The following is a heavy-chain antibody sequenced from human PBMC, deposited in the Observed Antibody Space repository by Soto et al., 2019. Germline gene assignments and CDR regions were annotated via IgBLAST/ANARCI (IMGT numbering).Heavy chain of an antibody. CDR1: GGSISSSNW. CDR3: ARVVGGYAYGMDV. J-gene: IGHJ6*02. CDR2: IYHSGTT. Sequence: QVQLQESGPGLVKPSGTLSLTCAVSGGSISSSNWWSWVRQPPGKGLEWIGEIYHSGTTNYNPTHKSRVTRSGDKSKNPFSVKLRSVAVADTAVYYYARVVGGYAYGMDVWGHGTTVTVSS. D-gene: IGHD5-12*01. V-gene: IGHV4-4*02.